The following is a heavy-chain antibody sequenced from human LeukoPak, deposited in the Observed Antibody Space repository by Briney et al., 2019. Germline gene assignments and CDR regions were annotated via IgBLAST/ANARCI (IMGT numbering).Heavy chain of an antibody. CDR1: GGSFSGYY. V-gene: IGHV4-34*01. CDR2: INHSGST. Sequence: PSETLSLTCAVYGGSFSGYYWTWIRQPPGKGLEWIGEINHSGSTSYNPSLKSRVTISVDTSKNQFSLKLSSVTAADTAVYYCAREGPRLDYYYMDVWGKGTTVTVSS. CDR3: AREGPRLDYYYMDV. J-gene: IGHJ6*03. D-gene: IGHD3-22*01.